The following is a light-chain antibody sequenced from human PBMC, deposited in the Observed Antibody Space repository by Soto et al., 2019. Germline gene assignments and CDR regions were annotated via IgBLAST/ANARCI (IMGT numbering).Light chain of an antibody. CDR1: QGISKY. J-gene: IGKJ4*01. CDR2: VAS. CDR3: QNYDSAPLT. Sequence: DIQMTQSPSSLSASVGDRVTITCRASQGISKYLAWYQQKPGKVPKLLIYVASTLQSGVPSRFSGSGSGTDFTLTISSLQPEDVATYYCQNYDSAPLTFGGGTKVEIK. V-gene: IGKV1-27*01.